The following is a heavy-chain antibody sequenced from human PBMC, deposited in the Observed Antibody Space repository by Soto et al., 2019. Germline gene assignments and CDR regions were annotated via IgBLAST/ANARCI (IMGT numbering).Heavy chain of an antibody. V-gene: IGHV4-61*01. CDR1: GGSVSSGSYY. CDR3: ARARITIFGVVITYYFDY. CDR2: IYYSGST. Sequence: SETLSLTCTDSGGSVSSGSYYWSWIRQPPGKGLEWIGYIYYSGSTNYNPSLKSRVTISVDTSKNQFSLKLSSVTAADTAVYYCARARITIFGVVITYYFDYWGQGTLVTVSS. J-gene: IGHJ4*02. D-gene: IGHD3-3*01.